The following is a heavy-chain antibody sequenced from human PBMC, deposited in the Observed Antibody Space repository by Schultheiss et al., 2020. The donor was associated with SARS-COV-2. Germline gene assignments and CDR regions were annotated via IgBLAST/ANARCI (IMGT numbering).Heavy chain of an antibody. CDR2: IYYSGST. V-gene: IGHV4-59*12. D-gene: IGHD5-18*01. Sequence: SETLSLTCTVSGGSISSYYWSWIRQPPGKGLEWIGYIYYSGSTNYNPSLKSRVTISVDTSKNQFSLKLSSVTAADTAVYYCAREGYSYGYMLNWFDPWGQGTPVTVSS. CDR1: GGSISSYY. J-gene: IGHJ5*02. CDR3: AREGYSYGYMLNWFDP.